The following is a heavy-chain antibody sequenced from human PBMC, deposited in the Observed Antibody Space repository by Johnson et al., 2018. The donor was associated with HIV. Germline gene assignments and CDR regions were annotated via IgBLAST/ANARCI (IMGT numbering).Heavy chain of an antibody. D-gene: IGHD3-22*01. CDR1: GFTFSSYA. V-gene: IGHV3-30*14. J-gene: IGHJ3*02. CDR2: ISYDGSNK. Sequence: QVQLVESGGGLIQPGGSLRLSCAASGFTFSSYAMHWVRQAPGKGLEWVAVISYDGSNKYYADSVKGRFTISRDNSKNTLYLQMGSLRAEDMAVYYCARVGSYYYDSSGSALGAFDIWGQGTMVTVSS. CDR3: ARVGSYYYDSSGSALGAFDI.